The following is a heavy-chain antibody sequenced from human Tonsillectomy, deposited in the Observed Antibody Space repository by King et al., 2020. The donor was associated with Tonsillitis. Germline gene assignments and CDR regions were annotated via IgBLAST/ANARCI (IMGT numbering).Heavy chain of an antibody. Sequence: VQLVESGEGLVQPGGSLRPSCAASGFTFSTYGMHWVRQAPGRGLGYVSAINNIGGNTFYADSVKGRFTISRGNSKNTLYLQMGSLRPEDMAVDYCAGRSARESNGWYFDLWGRGALVTVSS. D-gene: IGHD1-26*01. J-gene: IGHJ2*01. CDR1: GFTFSTYG. CDR2: INNIGGNT. V-gene: IGHV3-64*02. CDR3: AGRSARESNGWYFDL.